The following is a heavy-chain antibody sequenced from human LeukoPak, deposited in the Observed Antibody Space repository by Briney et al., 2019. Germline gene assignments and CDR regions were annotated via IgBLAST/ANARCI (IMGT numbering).Heavy chain of an antibody. Sequence: SVKVSCKASGGTFSSYAISWVRQAPGQGLEWMGGIIPIFGTANYAQKFQGRVTITADKSTSTAYMELSSLRSEDTAVYYCARVFRRITMVRGVIITKHYYYYMDVWGKGTTVTVSS. CDR2: IIPIFGTA. CDR3: ARVFRRITMVRGVIITKHYYYYMDV. J-gene: IGHJ6*03. V-gene: IGHV1-69*06. CDR1: GGTFSSYA. D-gene: IGHD3-10*01.